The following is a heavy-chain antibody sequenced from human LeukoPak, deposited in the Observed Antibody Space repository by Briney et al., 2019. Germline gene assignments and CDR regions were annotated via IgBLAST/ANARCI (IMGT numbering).Heavy chain of an antibody. D-gene: IGHD6-13*01. CDR3: ARPLSIAAAGRFAFDI. Sequence: ASVKVSCKASGYTFTGYYMHWVRQAPGQGLEWMGWINPNSGGTNYAQKFQGWVTMTRDTSISTAYMELSRLRSDDTAVYYCARPLSIAAAGRFAFDIWGQGTMVTVSS. J-gene: IGHJ3*02. CDR1: GYTFTGYY. CDR2: INPNSGGT. V-gene: IGHV1-2*04.